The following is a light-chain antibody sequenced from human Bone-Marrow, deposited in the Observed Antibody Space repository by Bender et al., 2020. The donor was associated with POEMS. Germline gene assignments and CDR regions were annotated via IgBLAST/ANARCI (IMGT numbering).Light chain of an antibody. V-gene: IGLV2-14*02. J-gene: IGLJ2*01. CDR3: SSYTRDSTCVV. CDR1: SSDIGSYDL. CDR2: DVT. Sequence: QSALTQPASVSGSPGQSITISCTGTSSDIGSYDLVSWYQQYPGKAPQLMIYDVTYRPSGVPDRFSGYKSGDAAYLTISGLQADDEAVYYCSSYTRDSTCVVFGGGTFLTVL.